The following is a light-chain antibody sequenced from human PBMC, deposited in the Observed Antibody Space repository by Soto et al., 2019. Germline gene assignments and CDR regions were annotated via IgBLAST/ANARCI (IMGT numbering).Light chain of an antibody. CDR3: QQYSTFPRT. J-gene: IGKJ1*01. CDR2: DAS. Sequence: DIQMTQSPSSLSASVGDRVTITCRASQSISSYLNWYQQKPGKAPKLLIYDASSLESGVPSRFSGSGSGTEFTLTISSLQPEDFATFYCQQYSTFPRTFGQGTKV. CDR1: QSISSY. V-gene: IGKV1-39*01.